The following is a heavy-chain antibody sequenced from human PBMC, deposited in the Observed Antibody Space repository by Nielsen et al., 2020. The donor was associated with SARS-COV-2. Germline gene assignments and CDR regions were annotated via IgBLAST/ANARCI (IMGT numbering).Heavy chain of an antibody. V-gene: IGHV4-4*02. CDR3: ARGRERGRIAAGGNRRRWPYYFDF. J-gene: IGHJ4*03. Sequence: SETLSLTCAVSGGSISSSNWWSWVRQPPGKGLEWIGEINHSGSTNYNPSLKSRVTISVDTSKNQFSLRLSSVTAADTAIFYCARGRERGRIAAGGNRRRWPYYFDFWGHGTMVTVSS. D-gene: IGHD6-13*01. CDR1: GGSISSSNW. CDR2: INHSGST.